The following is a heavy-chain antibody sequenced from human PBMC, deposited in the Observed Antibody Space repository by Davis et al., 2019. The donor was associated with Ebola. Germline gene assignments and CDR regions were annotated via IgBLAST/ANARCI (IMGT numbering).Heavy chain of an antibody. V-gene: IGHV3-48*02. CDR2: ISSSSSTI. D-gene: IGHD3-22*01. CDR1: AFTSSSYS. Sequence: PGGSLRLSCAASAFTSSSYSMNWVRQAPGKGLEWVSYISSSSSTIYYADSVKGRFTISRDNAKNSLYLQINSLRDEDTAVYYCARDHYDSSGYGFDIWGQGTMVTVSS. CDR3: ARDHYDSSGYGFDI. J-gene: IGHJ3*02.